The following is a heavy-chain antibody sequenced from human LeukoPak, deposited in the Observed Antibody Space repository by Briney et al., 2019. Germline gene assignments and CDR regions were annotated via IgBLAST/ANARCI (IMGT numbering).Heavy chain of an antibody. Sequence: GGSPRLSCAASGFTFSSYSMNWVRQAPGKGLEWVSSISSSSSYIYYADSVKGRFTISRDNAKNSLYLQMNSLRAEDTAVYYCARTALGGDVDYWGQGTLVTVSS. V-gene: IGHV3-21*01. CDR2: ISSSSSYI. J-gene: IGHJ4*02. D-gene: IGHD3-16*01. CDR3: ARTALGGDVDY. CDR1: GFTFSSYS.